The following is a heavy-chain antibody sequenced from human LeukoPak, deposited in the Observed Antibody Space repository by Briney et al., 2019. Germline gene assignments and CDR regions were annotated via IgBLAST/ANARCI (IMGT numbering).Heavy chain of an antibody. V-gene: IGHV3-21*01. CDR2: ISMSSTYI. D-gene: IGHD6-19*01. Sequence: GGSLRLSCAASGFTFSSNAMNWVRQAPGKGLEWVSSISMSSTYIYYADSVKGRFTISRDNAKNSLYLQMDSLRGEDTAVYYCTRAPYSSGWYTVDFWGQGTLVTVSS. CDR1: GFTFSSNA. J-gene: IGHJ4*02. CDR3: TRAPYSSGWYTVDF.